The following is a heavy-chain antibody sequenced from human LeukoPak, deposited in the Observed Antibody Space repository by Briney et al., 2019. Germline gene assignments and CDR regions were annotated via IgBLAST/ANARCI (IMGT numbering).Heavy chain of an antibody. J-gene: IGHJ4*02. V-gene: IGHV3-21*01. D-gene: IGHD1-26*01. CDR3: VREAAATLFDY. Sequence: PGGSLRLSCAASGFTFSSYTMNWVRQAPGKGLEWVAAISSSSRDIFYADSVKGRLSISRDNTHNSLSLRMNSLGAEDTAVYYCVREAAATLFDYWGQGTLVTVSS. CDR1: GFTFSSYT. CDR2: ISSSSRDI.